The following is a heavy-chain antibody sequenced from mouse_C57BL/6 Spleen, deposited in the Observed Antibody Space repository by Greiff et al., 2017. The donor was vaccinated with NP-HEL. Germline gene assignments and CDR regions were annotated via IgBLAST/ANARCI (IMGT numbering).Heavy chain of an antibody. D-gene: IGHD2-2*01. V-gene: IGHV1-26*01. CDR3: ARIWLRRGFAY. J-gene: IGHJ3*01. CDR1: GYTFTDYY. CDR2: INPNNGGT. Sequence: EVQLQQSGPELVKPGASVKISCKASGYTFTDYYMNWVKQSHGKSLEWIGDINPNNGGTSYNQKFKGKATLTVDKSSSTAYMELRSLTSEDSAVYYCARIWLRRGFAYWGQGTLVTVSA.